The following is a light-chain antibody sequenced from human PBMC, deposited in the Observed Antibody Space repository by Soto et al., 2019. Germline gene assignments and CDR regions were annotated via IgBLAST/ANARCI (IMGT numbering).Light chain of an antibody. CDR2: LEGSGSY. Sequence: QSVLTQSSSASASLGSSVKLTCTLSSGHSSYIIAWHQQQPGKAPRYLMKLEGSGSYNKGSGVPDRFSGSSSGADRYLPISNLQSEDEADYYCETWDSNTRVFGGGTKVTVL. J-gene: IGLJ3*02. CDR1: SGHSSYI. V-gene: IGLV4-60*03. CDR3: ETWDSNTRV.